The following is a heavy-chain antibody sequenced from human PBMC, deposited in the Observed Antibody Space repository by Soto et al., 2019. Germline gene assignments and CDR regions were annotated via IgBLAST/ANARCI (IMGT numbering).Heavy chain of an antibody. J-gene: IGHJ5*02. D-gene: IGHD1-26*01. V-gene: IGHV2-5*01. CDR1: GFSLSTSGVG. CDR3: AHWERVRLGENWFDP. Sequence: QITLKESGPTLVKPTQTLTLTCTFSGFSLSTSGVGVGWIRQPPGKALEWLALIYRNDDKRYSPSLKSRLTITKDTSKNQVVLTMTNMDPVDTATYYCAHWERVRLGENWFDPWGQGTLVTVSS. CDR2: IYRNDDK.